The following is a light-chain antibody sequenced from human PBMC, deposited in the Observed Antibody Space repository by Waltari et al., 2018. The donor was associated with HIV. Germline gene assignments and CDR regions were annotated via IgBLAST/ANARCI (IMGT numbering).Light chain of an antibody. CDR1: TVAVTSDHS. J-gene: IGLJ3*02. CDR3: LLSYGGARKV. CDR2: DAT. Sequence: QAVVTQEPSLTVSPGGTVPPTCGSSTVAVTSDHSPYWFQQKPGQAPRTLIYDATHKHSLTPARFSGSLLGGQAALTLSGAQPEDEAEYYCLLSYGGARKVFGGGTKLTVL. V-gene: IGLV7-46*01.